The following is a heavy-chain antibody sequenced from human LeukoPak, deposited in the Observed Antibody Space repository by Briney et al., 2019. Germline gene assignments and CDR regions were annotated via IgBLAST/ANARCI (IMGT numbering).Heavy chain of an antibody. CDR3: ASRELRDYYDSSGYLVY. J-gene: IGHJ4*02. D-gene: IGHD3-22*01. V-gene: IGHV1-24*01. Sequence: ASVKVSCKVSGYTLTELSMHWVRQAPGKGLEWMGGFDPEDGETIYAQKFQGRVTMTEDTSTDTAYMELSSLRSEDTAVYYCASRELRDYYDSSGYLVYWGQGTLVTVSS. CDR1: GYTLTELS. CDR2: FDPEDGET.